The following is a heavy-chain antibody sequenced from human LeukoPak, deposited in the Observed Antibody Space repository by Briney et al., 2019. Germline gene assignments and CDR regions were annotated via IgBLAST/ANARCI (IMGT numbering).Heavy chain of an antibody. CDR2: ISYDGSNK. J-gene: IGHJ4*02. D-gene: IGHD3-10*01. CDR1: GFTFSSYA. V-gene: IGHV3-30*04. CDR3: ASLDSEEYYFDY. Sequence: GGSLRLSCAASGFTFSSYAMHWVRQAPGKGLEWVAVISYDGSNKYYADSVKGRFTISRDNSKNTLYLQMNSLRAEDTAVYYCASLDSEEYYFDYWGQGTLVTVPS.